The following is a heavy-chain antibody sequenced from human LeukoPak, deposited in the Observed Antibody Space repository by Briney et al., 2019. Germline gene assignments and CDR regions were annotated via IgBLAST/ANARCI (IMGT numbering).Heavy chain of an antibody. J-gene: IGHJ6*02. CDR2: ISGSGGST. CDR1: GFTFSSYA. D-gene: IGHD6-13*01. Sequence: PGGSLRLSCAASGFTFSSYAMIWVHQAPGKGLEWVSDISGSGGSTYYADSVKGRFTISRDNSKNTLYLQMNSLRAEDTAVYYCAKRGRIAAAGSRYYYYGMDVWGQGTTVTVSS. CDR3: AKRGRIAAAGSRYYYYGMDV. V-gene: IGHV3-23*01.